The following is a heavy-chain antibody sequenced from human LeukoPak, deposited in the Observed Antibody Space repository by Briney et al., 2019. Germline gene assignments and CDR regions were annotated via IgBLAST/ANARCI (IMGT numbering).Heavy chain of an antibody. V-gene: IGHV1-46*01. Sequence: GSVSPSCKASGYTFTSYYMHWVRQAPGQGLEWMGIINPSGGSTSYAQKFQGRVTMTRDTSTTTVYMELSSLRSEDTAVYYCARERASFGSNSEWYFDLWGRGNLHRASS. J-gene: IGHJ2*01. CDR2: INPSGGST. D-gene: IGHD4-23*01. CDR3: ARERASFGSNSEWYFDL. CDR1: GYTFTSYY.